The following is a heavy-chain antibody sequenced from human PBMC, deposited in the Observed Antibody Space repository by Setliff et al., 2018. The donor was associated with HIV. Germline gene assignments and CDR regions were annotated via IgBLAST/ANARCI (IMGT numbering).Heavy chain of an antibody. J-gene: IGHJ4*02. CDR3: ARQPRWLQFPRYFDY. CDR1: GDSFISYY. D-gene: IGHD5-12*01. CDR2: IHHSGSS. Sequence: SETLSLTCTVSGDSFISYYWTWIRQPPGKGLEWIGYIHHSGSSDYPPSLRSRVTMSVDTSKNQSSLKLSSVTAADTAVYYCARQPRWLQFPRYFDYWGQGTLVTVSS. V-gene: IGHV4-59*01.